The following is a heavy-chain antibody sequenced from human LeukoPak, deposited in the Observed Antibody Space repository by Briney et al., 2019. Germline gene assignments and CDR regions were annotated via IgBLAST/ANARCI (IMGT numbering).Heavy chain of an antibody. J-gene: IGHJ3*02. CDR2: ISWNSGSI. Sequence: SLRLACAASGFTFDDYAMHWVRHAPGKGLEWVSGISWNSGSIAYADSVKGRLTISRDNAKNSLYRQVNSLRCEHMSLYYCSKASRYSYGYRGGASDIWGQGTMPT. V-gene: IGHV3-9*03. CDR3: SKASRYSYGYRGGASDI. CDR1: GFTFDDYA. D-gene: IGHD5-18*01.